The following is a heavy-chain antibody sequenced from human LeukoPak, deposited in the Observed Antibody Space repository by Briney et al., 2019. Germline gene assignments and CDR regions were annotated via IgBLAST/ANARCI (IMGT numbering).Heavy chain of an antibody. CDR1: GFTFSSYA. V-gene: IGHV3-23*01. Sequence: GGSLRLSCAASGFTFSSYAMSWVRQAPGKGLEWLSGISISGGSTSYADSVKGRFTISRDNAKNSLYLQMDSLRVEDTAVYYCAKRADSSAHSFDYWGQGTLVTVSS. CDR2: ISISGGST. CDR3: AKRADSSAHSFDY. J-gene: IGHJ4*02. D-gene: IGHD3-22*01.